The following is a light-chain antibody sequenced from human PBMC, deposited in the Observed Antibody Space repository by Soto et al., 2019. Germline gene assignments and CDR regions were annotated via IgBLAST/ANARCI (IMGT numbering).Light chain of an antibody. J-gene: IGKJ5*01. CDR1: QSVRSN. V-gene: IGKV3-15*01. CDR3: QHYHGWAIT. CDR2: GAS. Sequence: IVPTQSPATRSVSPGERATLSCRASQSVRSNLAWYQQKPGQAPRILISGASPRETGVRALFSGSGAGTEFTLTITSLQSEDFAVAYCQHYHGWAITFGQGTRLEIK.